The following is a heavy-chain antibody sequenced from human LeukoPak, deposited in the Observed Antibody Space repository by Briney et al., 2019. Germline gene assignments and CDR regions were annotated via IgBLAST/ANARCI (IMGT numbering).Heavy chain of an antibody. CDR2: ISGSGGST. Sequence: HTGGSLRLSCAASGFTFSTSAMSWVRQAPGKGLEWVSSISGSGGSTYYADSVKGRFTISRDNSRNTLYLQMNSLRAKDTAVYCCAKQGIQLWLPYYWGQGALVTVSS. CDR1: GFTFSTSA. D-gene: IGHD5-18*01. J-gene: IGHJ4*02. CDR3: AKQGIQLWLPYY. V-gene: IGHV3-23*01.